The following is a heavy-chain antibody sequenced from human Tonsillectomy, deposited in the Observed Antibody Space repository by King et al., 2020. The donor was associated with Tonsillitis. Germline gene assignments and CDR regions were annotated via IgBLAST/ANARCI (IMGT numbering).Heavy chain of an antibody. CDR2: INPSGGST. Sequence: QLVQSGAEVKKPGASVKVSCKASGYTFTSYYMHWVRQAPGQGLEWMGIINPSGGSTSYAQKFQGRVTMTRDTSTSTVYMELSSLRSEDTAVYYCARDASRGVLRYFDWLTYDAFDIWGQGTMVTVSS. V-gene: IGHV1-46*01. D-gene: IGHD3-9*01. CDR1: GYTFTSYY. CDR3: ARDASRGVLRYFDWLTYDAFDI. J-gene: IGHJ3*02.